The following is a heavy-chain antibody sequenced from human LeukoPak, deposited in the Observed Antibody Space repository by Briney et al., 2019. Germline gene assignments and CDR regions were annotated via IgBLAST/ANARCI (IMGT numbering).Heavy chain of an antibody. V-gene: IGHV1-2*04. CDR3: ARDRIAVAGTLSYYYGMDV. CDR1: GYTFTGYY. J-gene: IGHJ6*02. CDR2: INPNSGGT. Sequence: ASVKVSCKASGYTFTGYYTHWVRQAPGQGLEWMGWINPNSGGTNYAQKFQGWVTMTRDTSISTAYMELSRLRSDDTAVYYCARDRIAVAGTLSYYYGMDVWGQGTTVTVSS. D-gene: IGHD6-19*01.